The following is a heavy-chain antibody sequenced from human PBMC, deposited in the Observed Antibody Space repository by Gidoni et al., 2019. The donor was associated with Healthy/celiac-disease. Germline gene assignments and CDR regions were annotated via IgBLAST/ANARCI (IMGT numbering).Heavy chain of an antibody. Sequence: EVQLVQSGAEVKKPGESLKISCKGSGYSFTSYWIGWVRRMPGKGLEWMGIIYPGDSDTRYSLSFQGKVTISADKSISTAYLQWSSLKASDTAMYYCARQGMGGSSSWYDYYFDYWGQGTLVTVSS. D-gene: IGHD6-13*01. CDR1: GYSFTSYW. CDR2: IYPGDSDT. CDR3: ARQGMGGSSSWYDYYFDY. V-gene: IGHV5-51*01. J-gene: IGHJ4*02.